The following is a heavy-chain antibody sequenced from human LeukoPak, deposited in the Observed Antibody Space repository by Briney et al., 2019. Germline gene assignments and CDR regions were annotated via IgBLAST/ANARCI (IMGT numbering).Heavy chain of an antibody. CDR1: GFTFSSYG. V-gene: IGHV3-30*18. J-gene: IGHJ4*02. D-gene: IGHD5-12*01. CDR2: ISYDGSNK. Sequence: GGSLRLSCAASGFTFSSYGMHWVRQAPGKGLEWVAVISYDGSNKYYADSVKGRFTISRDNSKNTLYLQMNSLRVEDTAVYYCAKGSMGRCSGNSCYSVYWGQGTLVTVSS. CDR3: AKGSMGRCSGNSCYSVY.